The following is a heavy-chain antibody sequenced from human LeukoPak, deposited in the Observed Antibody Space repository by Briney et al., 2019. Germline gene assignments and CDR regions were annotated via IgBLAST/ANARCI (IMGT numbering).Heavy chain of an antibody. V-gene: IGHV4-39*07. CDR1: GGSISSSSYY. CDR3: ARGQGATVPQVGKNWFDP. J-gene: IGHJ5*02. Sequence: SETLSLTCTVSGGSISSSSYYWGWIRQPPGKGLEWIGSIYYSGSTYYNPSLRSRVILSVDTSKNQFSLKLISMTAADTAIYYCARGQGATVPQVGKNWFDPWGQGTWVIVSS. CDR2: IYYSGST. D-gene: IGHD1-26*01.